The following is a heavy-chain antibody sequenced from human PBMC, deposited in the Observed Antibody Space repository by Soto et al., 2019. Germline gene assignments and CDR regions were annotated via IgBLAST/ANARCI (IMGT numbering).Heavy chain of an antibody. V-gene: IGHV1-8*01. Sequence: SVKVCCTASGYTFTRYDINWVRQATGQGLEWMGWMNPNSGNTGFAQKFQGRVTMTRNTSISTAYMELSSLRSEDTAVYYCARGKVDYLDYWGQGTLVTVSS. D-gene: IGHD1-26*01. CDR1: GYTFTRYD. J-gene: IGHJ4*02. CDR3: ARGKVDYLDY. CDR2: MNPNSGNT.